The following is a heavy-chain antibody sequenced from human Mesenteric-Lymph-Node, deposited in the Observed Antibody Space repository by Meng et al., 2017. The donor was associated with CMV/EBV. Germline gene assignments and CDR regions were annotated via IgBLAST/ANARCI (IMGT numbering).Heavy chain of an antibody. CDR3: ARVGHSGSYLDAFDI. J-gene: IGHJ3*02. D-gene: IGHD1-26*01. CDR2: IKQDGSEK. Sequence: GGSLRLSCAASGFTFSSYWMSWVRQAPGKGLEWVANIKQDGSEKYYVDSVKGRLTISRDNAKNSLYLQMNSLRAEDTAVYYCARVGHSGSYLDAFDIWGQGTMVTVSS. CDR1: GFTFSSYW. V-gene: IGHV3-7*01.